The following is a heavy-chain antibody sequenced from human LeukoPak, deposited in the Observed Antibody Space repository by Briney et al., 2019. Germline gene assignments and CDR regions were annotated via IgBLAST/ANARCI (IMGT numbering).Heavy chain of an antibody. Sequence: GGSLRLSCAASGFTFSDYSMNWVRQAPGKGLEWVSGINWNGGSTGYADSVKGRFTISRDNAKNSLYLQMNSLRAEDTALYYCARSGSRDYFDYWGQGTLVTVSS. CDR3: ARSGSRDYFDY. D-gene: IGHD3-10*01. V-gene: IGHV3-20*04. J-gene: IGHJ4*02. CDR1: GFTFSDYS. CDR2: INWNGGST.